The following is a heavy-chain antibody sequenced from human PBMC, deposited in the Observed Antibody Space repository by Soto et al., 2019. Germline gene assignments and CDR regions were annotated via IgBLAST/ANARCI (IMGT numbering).Heavy chain of an antibody. D-gene: IGHD4-4*01. Sequence: ASVKVSCKASGYTFTSYDINWVRQATGQGLEWMGWMNPNSGNTGYAQKFQGRVTMTRNTSISTAYMELSSLRSEDTAVYYCARVKVSTVTTRTPYYYYGMDVWGQGTTVTVSS. V-gene: IGHV1-8*01. CDR3: ARVKVSTVTTRTPYYYYGMDV. CDR2: MNPNSGNT. CDR1: GYTFTSYD. J-gene: IGHJ6*02.